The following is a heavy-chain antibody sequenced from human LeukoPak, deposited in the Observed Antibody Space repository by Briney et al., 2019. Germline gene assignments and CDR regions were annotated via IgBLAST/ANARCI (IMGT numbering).Heavy chain of an antibody. CDR2: ISGSDGST. Sequence: PGGSLRLACAASGFTFSSYAMSWVRQAPGMGLEWVSAISGSDGSTYYADSVKGRFTISRDNSKNTLYLQMNSLRAEDTAVYYCAKGGYCSSTSCYTSWFDPWGQGTLVTVSS. V-gene: IGHV3-23*01. J-gene: IGHJ5*02. CDR1: GFTFSSYA. CDR3: AKGGYCSSTSCYTSWFDP. D-gene: IGHD2-2*02.